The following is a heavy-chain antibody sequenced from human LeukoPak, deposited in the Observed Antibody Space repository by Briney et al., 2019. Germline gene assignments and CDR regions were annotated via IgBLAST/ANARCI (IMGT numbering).Heavy chain of an antibody. D-gene: IGHD6-19*01. V-gene: IGHV3-43D*03. CDR2: ISWDGGST. J-gene: IGHJ4*02. Sequence: PGGSLRLSCAASGFTFDDYAMHWVRQAPGKGLEWVSLISWDGGSTYYADSVKGRFTISRDNSKNSLYLQMNSLRAEDTALYYCAKDISRIAVASPDCWGQGTLVTVSS. CDR1: GFTFDDYA. CDR3: AKDISRIAVASPDC.